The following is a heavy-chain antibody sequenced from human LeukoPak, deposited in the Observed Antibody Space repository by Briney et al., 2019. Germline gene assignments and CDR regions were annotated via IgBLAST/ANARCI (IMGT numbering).Heavy chain of an antibody. CDR1: AFTFSGYS. Sequence: GGSLRLSCAASAFTFSGYSMNWVRQAPGKGLEWVSYISPSATTIYYADSVKGRFTISRDNAKNSLYLQMNSLRAEDTAVYYCASVYNYGMDVWGQGTTVIVSS. CDR3: ASVYNYGMDV. CDR2: ISPSATTI. J-gene: IGHJ6*02. V-gene: IGHV3-48*01.